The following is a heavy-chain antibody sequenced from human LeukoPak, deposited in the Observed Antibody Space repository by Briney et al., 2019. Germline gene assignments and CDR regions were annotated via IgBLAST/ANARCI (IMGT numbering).Heavy chain of an antibody. CDR2: IRYDGSNK. CDR3: AKVLGSLTGYYLPYY. CDR1: GFTFSSYG. J-gene: IGHJ4*02. Sequence: GGSLRLSCAASGFTFSSYGMHWVRQAPGKGLEWVAFIRYDGSNKYYADSVKGRFTISRDNSKNTLYLQMNSLRAEDTAVYYCAKVLGSLTGYYLPYYWGQGTLVTVSS. V-gene: IGHV3-30*02. D-gene: IGHD3-9*01.